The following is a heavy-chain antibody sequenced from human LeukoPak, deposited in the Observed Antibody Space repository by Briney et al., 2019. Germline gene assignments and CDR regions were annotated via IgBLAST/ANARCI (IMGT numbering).Heavy chain of an antibody. CDR1: GYSFTSYW. V-gene: IGHV1-24*01. CDR3: ATDPLGLDSVRDY. Sequence: GESLKISCKGSGYSFTSYWIGWVRQAPGKGLEWMGGFDPEDGETIYAQKFQGRVTMTEDTSTDTAYMELSSLRSEDTAVYYCATDPLGLDSVRDYWGQGTLVTVSS. D-gene: IGHD2-2*03. CDR2: FDPEDGET. J-gene: IGHJ4*02.